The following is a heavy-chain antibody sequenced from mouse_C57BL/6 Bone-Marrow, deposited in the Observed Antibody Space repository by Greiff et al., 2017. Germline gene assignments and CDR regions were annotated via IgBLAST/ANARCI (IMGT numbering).Heavy chain of an antibody. CDR3: ARYRYYGSPWYFDV. Sequence: QVQLKESGAELARPGASVKLSCKASGYTFTSYGISWVKQRTGQGLEWIGEIYPRSGNTYYNEKFKGKATLTADKSSSTAYMELRSLTSEDSAVYFCARYRYYGSPWYFDVWGTGTTVTGSS. V-gene: IGHV1-81*01. D-gene: IGHD1-1*01. CDR2: IYPRSGNT. J-gene: IGHJ1*03. CDR1: GYTFTSYG.